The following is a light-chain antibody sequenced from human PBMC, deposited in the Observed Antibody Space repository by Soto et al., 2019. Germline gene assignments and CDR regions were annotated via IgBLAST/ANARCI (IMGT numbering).Light chain of an antibody. J-gene: IGKJ4*01. Sequence: DIQMTQSPSSLAASVGDRVTITCRASQNIGRFLNWHQQKTGKAPNVLINVASTLRSGVPSRFSGSGSGTDFNLTINSLQPEDFATYFCQQSFTTPLTFGGGTKVDI. CDR3: QQSFTTPLT. V-gene: IGKV1-39*01. CDR2: VAS. CDR1: QNIGRF.